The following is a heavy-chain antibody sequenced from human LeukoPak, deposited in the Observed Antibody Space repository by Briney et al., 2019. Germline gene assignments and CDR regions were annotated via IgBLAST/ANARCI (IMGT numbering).Heavy chain of an antibody. CDR1: GGSFSSYIYP. V-gene: IGHV4-39*07. D-gene: IGHD1-14*01. CDR2: ISHSGTT. J-gene: IGHJ6*03. CDR3: AREVGNSYYYHYMDV. Sequence: PSETLSLTCTVSGGSFSSYIYPWGWIRQPPGKGLEWIGSISHSGTTYYNPSLKSRVTISIDTSKSQFSLKLNSVTAADTAVYYCAREVGNSYYYHYMDVWGRGTTVTVSS.